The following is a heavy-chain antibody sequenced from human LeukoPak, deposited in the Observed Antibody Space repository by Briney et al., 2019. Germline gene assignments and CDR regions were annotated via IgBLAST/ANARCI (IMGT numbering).Heavy chain of an antibody. Sequence: GGSLRLSCAASGFSFRRYAMNWVRQAPGRGLEWVAVISGPGPSTVYADSVKGRFTISRDNSKNTLFLQLDSLRVEDTAIYYCAREEMPHAFDLWGQGTMVTVSS. CDR2: ISGPGPST. J-gene: IGHJ3*01. V-gene: IGHV3-23*01. D-gene: IGHD5-24*01. CDR3: AREEMPHAFDL. CDR1: GFSFRRYA.